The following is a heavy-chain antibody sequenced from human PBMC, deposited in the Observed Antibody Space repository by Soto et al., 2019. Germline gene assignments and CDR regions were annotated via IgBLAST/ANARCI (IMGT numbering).Heavy chain of an antibody. V-gene: IGHV4-39*01. CDR1: GGSISSSSYY. J-gene: IGHJ5*02. Sequence: LSLTCTVSGGSISSSSYYWGWIRQPPGKGLEWIGSIYYSGSTYYNPSLKSRVTISVDTSKNQFSLKLSSVTAADTAVYYCARGRKSAYSNLRINWFDPWGQGTLVTVSS. CDR3: ARGRKSAYSNLRINWFDP. CDR2: IYYSGST. D-gene: IGHD4-4*01.